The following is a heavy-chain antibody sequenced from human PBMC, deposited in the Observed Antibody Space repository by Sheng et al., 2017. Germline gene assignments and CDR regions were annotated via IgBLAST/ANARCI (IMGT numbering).Heavy chain of an antibody. V-gene: IGHV3-30*18. D-gene: IGHD1-26*01. CDR2: VSYDANKK. J-gene: IGHJ4*02. CDR1: GFTFSDYG. Sequence: QVQLEESGGGVVQPGKSLRLSCAMSGFTFSDYGMHWVRQAPGKGLEWVAVVSYDANKKYYADSVKGRFTISRDNSENTLSLQMDSLNPEDTAVYYCAKVGIVGATLYYLDSWGLGTLVTVSS. CDR3: AKVGIVGATLYYLDS.